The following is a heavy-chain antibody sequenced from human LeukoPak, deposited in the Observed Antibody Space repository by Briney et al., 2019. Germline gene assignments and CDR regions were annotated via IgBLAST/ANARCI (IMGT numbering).Heavy chain of an antibody. V-gene: IGHV3-7*02. Sequence: GGSLRLSFGASGFTLSSYWMSWVRQAPGKGLEWVASIKQDGSEKYYVDSVKGRFTISRDNAKNSLYLQMNSLRAEDTAQYYCASHREYKYGSGCLDYWGQGILVTVSS. J-gene: IGHJ4*02. D-gene: IGHD3-10*01. CDR2: IKQDGSEK. CDR1: GFTLSSYW. CDR3: ASHREYKYGSGCLDY.